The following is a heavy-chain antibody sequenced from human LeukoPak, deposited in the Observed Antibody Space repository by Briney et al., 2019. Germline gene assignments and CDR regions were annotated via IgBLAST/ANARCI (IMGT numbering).Heavy chain of an antibody. CDR2: INGDGTST. D-gene: IGHD4-23*01. J-gene: IGHJ3*02. V-gene: IGHV3-74*01. CDR1: GFTFSSSW. Sequence: GGSLRLSCAASGFTFSSSWMHWVRQIPGTGLVWVARINGDGTSTSYADSVKGRFTISRDNAKNTVYLQMNSLRVEDTSVYYCARWSYGGLDAFDIWGQGTMVTVSS. CDR3: ARWSYGGLDAFDI.